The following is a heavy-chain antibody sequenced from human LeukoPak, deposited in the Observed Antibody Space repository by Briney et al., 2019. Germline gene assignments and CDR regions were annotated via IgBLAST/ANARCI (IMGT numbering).Heavy chain of an antibody. CDR1: GYTFTGYY. CDR2: INPNRGGT. D-gene: IGHD2-15*01. Sequence: ASVEVSCKASGYTFTGYYIHLVRQAPGQGLGLIGWINPNRGGTNYEQKFQGRVTMTKDTSSSPPYMWMSRLRSDHPGVYYCAGGYCSGGSCYYFDYWGQGRLVTVSS. J-gene: IGHJ4*02. V-gene: IGHV1-2*02. CDR3: AGGYCSGGSCYYFDY.